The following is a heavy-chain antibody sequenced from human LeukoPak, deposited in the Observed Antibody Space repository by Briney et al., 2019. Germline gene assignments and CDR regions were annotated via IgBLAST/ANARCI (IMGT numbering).Heavy chain of an antibody. Sequence: GGSLRLSCATSGFTFSDHYMSWIRQAPGKGLEWLSYISGDGGDINYADSVEGRFIVSRDNAKNALYLQMNSLRVEDTAIYYCATKAREAPEWGQGTLVTVSS. CDR1: GFTFSDHY. J-gene: IGHJ4*01. CDR3: ATKAREAPE. V-gene: IGHV3-11*01. D-gene: IGHD1/OR15-1a*01. CDR2: ISGDGGDI.